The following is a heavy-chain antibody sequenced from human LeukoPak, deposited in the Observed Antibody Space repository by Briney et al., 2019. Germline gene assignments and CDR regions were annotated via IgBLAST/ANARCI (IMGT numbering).Heavy chain of an antibody. D-gene: IGHD3-10*01. J-gene: IGHJ4*01. CDR1: GDSISSTSYY. V-gene: IGHV4-39*01. CDR3: ASRVYGLGSFNY. Sequence: TASETLSLTCTVSGDSISSTSYYWDWIRQPPGKGLEWIGSIYNSGTTYYNSSLKSRVTISVDTSKNQFSLKVSSVTAADTAVYYCASRVYGLGSFNYWGQGTLVTVSS. CDR2: IYNSGTT.